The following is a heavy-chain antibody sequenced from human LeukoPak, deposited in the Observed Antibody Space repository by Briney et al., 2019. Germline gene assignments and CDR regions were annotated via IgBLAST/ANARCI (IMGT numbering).Heavy chain of an antibody. CDR3: ARLDRYCTNGVCYPDY. Sequence: SQTLSLTCAISGDSVSSNSAAWNWIRQSPSGGLEWLGRTYYRSKWYNDYAVSVKSRITINPDTSKNQFSLQLNSVTPEDTAVYYCARLDRYCTNGVCYPDYWGQGTLVTVSP. CDR2: TYYRSKWYN. CDR1: GDSVSSNSAA. V-gene: IGHV6-1*01. J-gene: IGHJ4*02. D-gene: IGHD2-8*01.